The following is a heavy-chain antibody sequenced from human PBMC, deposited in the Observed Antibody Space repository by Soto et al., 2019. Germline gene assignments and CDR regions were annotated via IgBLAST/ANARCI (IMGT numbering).Heavy chain of an antibody. V-gene: IGHV4-30-2*01. CDR2: IYPSGST. CDR3: ARAGGLGAVAVDS. D-gene: IGHD6-19*01. Sequence: QLQLQESGSGLVEPSQTLSLTCAVSGGSISSGGYSWSWIRQPPGKGLEWIGYIYPSGSTYYNPSLKNRGTISVDSTNNQFALKLSSVATADTAVYYCARAGGLGAVAVDSWGQGTLVTVSS. J-gene: IGHJ4*02. CDR1: GGSISSGGYS.